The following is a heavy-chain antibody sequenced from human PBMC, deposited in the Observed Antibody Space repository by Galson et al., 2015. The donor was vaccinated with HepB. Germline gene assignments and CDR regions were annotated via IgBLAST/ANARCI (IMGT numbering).Heavy chain of an antibody. V-gene: IGHV3-9*01. D-gene: IGHD1-1*01. J-gene: IGHJ6*03. CDR1: GFRFRGYA. CDR3: VKVIQHSHYMDV. Sequence: SLRLSCAASGFRFRGYAMHWVRQAPGKGLEWVSGVNWNSATIGYSDSAKGRFTISRDNAKSSLYLQMDSLRPEDTALYYCVKVIQHSHYMDVWGKGTTVTVS. CDR2: VNWNSATI.